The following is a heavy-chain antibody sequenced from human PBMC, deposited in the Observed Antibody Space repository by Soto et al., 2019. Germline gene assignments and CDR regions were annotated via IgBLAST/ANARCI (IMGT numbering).Heavy chain of an antibody. V-gene: IGHV4-34*01. J-gene: IGHJ4*02. D-gene: IGHD3-10*01. CDR2: INHSGST. Sequence: QVQLQQWGAGLLKPSETLSLTCAVYGGSFSGYYWSWIRQPPGKGLEWIGEINHSGSTNYNPSLTRRVTISVATCKNQFSLKLSSVPAADTAVYYCASGVCGWGSDYWGQGTLVTVSS. CDR1: GGSFSGYY. CDR3: ASGVCGWGSDY.